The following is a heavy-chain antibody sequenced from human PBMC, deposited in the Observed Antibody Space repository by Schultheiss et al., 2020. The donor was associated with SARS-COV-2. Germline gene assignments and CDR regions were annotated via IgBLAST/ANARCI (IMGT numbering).Heavy chain of an antibody. V-gene: IGHV3-20*04. CDR3: ARDRAGLLRSRGWTYYYYGMDV. CDR1: GFTFSSYW. J-gene: IGHJ6*02. D-gene: IGHD3-3*01. Sequence: GGSLRLSCAASGFTFSSYWMSWVRQAPGKGLEWVSGINWNGGSTGYADSVKGRFTISRDNSKNTLYLQMNSLRAEDTAVYYCARDRAGLLRSRGWTYYYYGMDVWGQGTTVTVSS. CDR2: INWNGGST.